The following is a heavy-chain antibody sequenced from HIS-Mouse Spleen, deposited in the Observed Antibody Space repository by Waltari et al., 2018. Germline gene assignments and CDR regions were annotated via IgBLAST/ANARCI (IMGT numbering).Heavy chain of an antibody. CDR2: IYYSGST. CDR3: AREIPYSSSWYDWYFDL. CDR1: GASISRSSYY. Sequence: QLQLQESGPGLVKPSETLSLPCTVSGASISRSSYYWGGSRQPPGKGLEWIGSIYYSGSTYYNPSLKSRVTISVDTSKNQFSLKLSSVTAADTAVYYCAREIPYSSSWYDWYFDLWGRGTLVTVSS. J-gene: IGHJ2*01. V-gene: IGHV4-39*07. D-gene: IGHD6-13*01.